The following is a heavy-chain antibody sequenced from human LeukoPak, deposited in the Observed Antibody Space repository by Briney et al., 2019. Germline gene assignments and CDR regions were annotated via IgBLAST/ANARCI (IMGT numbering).Heavy chain of an antibody. Sequence: SETLSLTCSVSNGSFSTYYWGWIRQPPGKRLEWICYIFSSESSNTNYNPSLNGRVTISVDTSKNQFSLTLNSVTAADTAVYYCARAGDGYYYYYYMDVWGKGTTVTVSS. J-gene: IGHJ6*03. CDR1: NGSFSTYY. V-gene: IGHV4-59*08. CDR3: ARAGDGYYYYYYMDV. D-gene: IGHD5-24*01. CDR2: IFSSESSNT.